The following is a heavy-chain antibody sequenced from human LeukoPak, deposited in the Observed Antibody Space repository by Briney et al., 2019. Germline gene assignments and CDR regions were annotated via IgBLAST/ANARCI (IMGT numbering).Heavy chain of an antibody. CDR3: ARETATVNTAFDI. CDR2: VNPNSGAT. Sequence: ASVTVSFKSSGYIFIDYYIHWVRQAPGQGLEGMGWVNPNSGATNYAQKFHGRVTMNRDTPISTTYMDLSRLRSDDTAVYYCARETATVNTAFDIWGQGTMVTVS. J-gene: IGHJ3*02. D-gene: IGHD4-11*01. CDR1: GYIFIDYY. V-gene: IGHV1-2*02.